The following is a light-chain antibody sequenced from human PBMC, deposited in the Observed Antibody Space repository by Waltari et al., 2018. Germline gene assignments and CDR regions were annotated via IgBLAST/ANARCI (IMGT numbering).Light chain of an antibody. CDR3: ATWDDSLSGYV. J-gene: IGLJ1*01. V-gene: IGLV1-47*01. CDR2: RNT. CDR1: SSNIGTNY. Sequence: QSVLTQPPSASGAPGQRVTISCSGSSSNIGTNYVYWYQQLPGTAPKLLIYRNTQLPSETPDRFSVSKSGTSASLALSGLRSEDEADYYCATWDDSLSGYVFGPGTKVTVL.